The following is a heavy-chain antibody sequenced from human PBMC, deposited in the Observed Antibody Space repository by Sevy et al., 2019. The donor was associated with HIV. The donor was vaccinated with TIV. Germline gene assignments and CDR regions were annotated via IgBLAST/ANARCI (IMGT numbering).Heavy chain of an antibody. CDR1: GGSISGSTNY. J-gene: IGHJ2*01. Sequence: SETLSLTCTVSGGSISGSTNYWGWIRQSPGKGLEWIGRLYDGGSTYLNPSLKSRVTTSVDTSKTQLSLKRNSVTAADTAVYYCVRHLTNYLYWYFDLWGRGALVTVSS. D-gene: IGHD2-8*01. V-gene: IGHV4-39*01. CDR2: LYDGGST. CDR3: VRHLTNYLYWYFDL.